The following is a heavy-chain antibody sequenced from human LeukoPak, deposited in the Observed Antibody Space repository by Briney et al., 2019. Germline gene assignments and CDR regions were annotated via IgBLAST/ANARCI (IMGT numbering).Heavy chain of an antibody. V-gene: IGHV3-21*01. Sequence: PGGSLRLSCAASGFTFSSYSMNWVRQAPGKGLEWVSSISSSSSYIYYADSVKGRFTISRDNAKNSLYLQMNSLRAEDTAVYYCARDRTVYDSSGYYYLWGQGTLVTVSS. J-gene: IGHJ5*02. CDR2: ISSSSSYI. CDR1: GFTFSSYS. CDR3: ARDRTVYDSSGYYYL. D-gene: IGHD3-22*01.